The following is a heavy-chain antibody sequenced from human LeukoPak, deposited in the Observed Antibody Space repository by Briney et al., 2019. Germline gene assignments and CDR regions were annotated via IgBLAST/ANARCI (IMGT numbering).Heavy chain of an antibody. CDR3: TKNSGAYGGDWFDP. CDR2: IYTSGST. J-gene: IGHJ5*02. CDR1: GGSISSYY. Sequence: SETLSLTCTVSGGSISSYYWSWIRQPAGKGLEWIGRIYTSGSTNYNPSLKSRVTMSVDTSKNQFSLKLSSVTAADTAVYYCTKNSGAYGGDWFDPWGQGTQVTVSS. D-gene: IGHD1-26*01. V-gene: IGHV4-4*07.